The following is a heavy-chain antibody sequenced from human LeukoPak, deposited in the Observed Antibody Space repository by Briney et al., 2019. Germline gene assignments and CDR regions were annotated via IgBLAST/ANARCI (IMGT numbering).Heavy chain of an antibody. CDR1: GYTFTGYD. V-gene: IGHV1-8*02. D-gene: IGHD3-10*01. CDR3: TRGGRGSGTYQYFDS. Sequence: GASVKVSCKASGYTFTGYDINWVRQATGQGLEWMGWMNPNNGDTGYTERFQGRVTMTRNTSINTVYMELSHLGSEDTAVYFCTRGGRGSGTYQYFDSWGQGTLVTVSS. J-gene: IGHJ4*02. CDR2: MNPNNGDT.